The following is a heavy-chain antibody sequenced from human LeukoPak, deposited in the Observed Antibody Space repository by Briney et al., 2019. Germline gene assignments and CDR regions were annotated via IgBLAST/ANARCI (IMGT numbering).Heavy chain of an antibody. Sequence: GASVKVSCKASGYTFTSYDINWVRQATGQRLEWMGWMNPNSGNTGYAQKFQGRVTMTRNTSISTAYMELSSLRSEDTAVYYCARGLVYSSGWYSGYYYYYGMDVWGQGTTVTVSS. CDR3: ARGLVYSSGWYSGYYYYYGMDV. D-gene: IGHD6-19*01. V-gene: IGHV1-8*01. CDR2: MNPNSGNT. CDR1: GYTFTSYD. J-gene: IGHJ6*02.